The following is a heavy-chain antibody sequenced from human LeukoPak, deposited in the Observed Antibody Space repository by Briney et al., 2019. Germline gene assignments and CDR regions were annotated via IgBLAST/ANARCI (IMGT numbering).Heavy chain of an antibody. CDR3: ARDGIAELYAQFDP. CDR2: INPSGGST. V-gene: IGHV1-46*01. CDR1: GYTFTSYY. J-gene: IGHJ5*02. Sequence: ASVTVSCKASGYTFTSYYMHLVREAPGQGLEWMGIINPSGGSTSYAQKFQGRVTMTRDTSTSTVYMELSSLGLEDTAVYYCARDGIAELYAQFDPWGQGTLVTVSS. D-gene: IGHD6-13*01.